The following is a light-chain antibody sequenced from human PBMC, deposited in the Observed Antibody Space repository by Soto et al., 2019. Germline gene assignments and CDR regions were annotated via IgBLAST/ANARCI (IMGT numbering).Light chain of an antibody. CDR3: QNYGSPPVT. CDR1: QSVSSNF. CDR2: ATS. V-gene: IGKV3-20*01. J-gene: IGKJ4*01. Sequence: EIVLTQSPGTLSLSPGERATLSCSASQSVSSNFLAWYQQKPGQAPRLLIYATSVRATGIPDRFSGSGSGTDFTLTIGRLEPEDVGIYFCQNYGSPPVTFGGGTKVEIK.